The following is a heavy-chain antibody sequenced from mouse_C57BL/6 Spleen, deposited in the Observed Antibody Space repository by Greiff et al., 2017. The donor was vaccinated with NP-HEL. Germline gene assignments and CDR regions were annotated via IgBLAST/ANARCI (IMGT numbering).Heavy chain of an antibody. CDR2: INPSNGGT. D-gene: IGHD1-1*01. Sequence: QQPGTELVKPGASVKLSCKASGYTFTSYWMHWVKQRPGQGLEWIGNINPSNGGTNYNEKFKSKATLTVDKSSSTAYMQLSSLTSEDSAVYYCARGTTVVAVHWYFDVWGTGTTVTVSS. J-gene: IGHJ1*03. CDR3: ARGTTVVAVHWYFDV. V-gene: IGHV1-53*01. CDR1: GYTFTSYW.